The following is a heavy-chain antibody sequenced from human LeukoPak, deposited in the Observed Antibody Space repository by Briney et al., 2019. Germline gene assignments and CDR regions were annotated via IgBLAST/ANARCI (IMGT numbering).Heavy chain of an antibody. V-gene: IGHV3-7*01. J-gene: IGHJ4*02. CDR1: GFTFSGHW. CDR2: INQGGSDK. CDR3: TRDRSRAEDD. D-gene: IGHD1-14*01. Sequence: PGGSLRLSCAASGFTFSGHWMSCVRQAPGKGLEWVANINQGGSDKYYVDSLKGRFTISRDNANNLLYLQMNSLRGEDTAVYYCTRDRSRAEDDWGQGTLVTVSS.